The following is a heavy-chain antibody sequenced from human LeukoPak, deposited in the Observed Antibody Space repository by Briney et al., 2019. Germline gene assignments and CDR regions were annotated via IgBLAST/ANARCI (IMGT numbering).Heavy chain of an antibody. CDR2: IIPILGIA. CDR1: GYTFTSYG. Sequence: SVKVSCKASGYTFTSYGISWVRQAPGQGLEWMGRIIPILGIANYAQKFQGRVTITADKSTSTAYMELSSLRSEDTAVYYCVGVYYDFWSGYYYFDYWGQGTLVTVSS. V-gene: IGHV1-69*04. J-gene: IGHJ4*02. D-gene: IGHD3-3*01. CDR3: VGVYYDFWSGYYYFDY.